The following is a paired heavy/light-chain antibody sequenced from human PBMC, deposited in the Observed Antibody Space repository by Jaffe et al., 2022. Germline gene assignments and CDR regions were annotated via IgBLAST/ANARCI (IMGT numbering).Heavy chain of an antibody. V-gene: IGHV4-61*02. Sequence: QVQLQESGPGLVKPSQTLSLTCTVSGGSISSGSYYWSWIRQPAGKGLEWIGRIYTSGSTNYNPSLKSRVTISVDTSKNQFSLKLSSVTAADTAVYYCARELITMVRGVIPGWYFDYWGQGTLVTVSS. D-gene: IGHD3-10*01. J-gene: IGHJ4*02. CDR1: GGSISSGSYY. CDR3: ARELITMVRGVIPGWYFDY. CDR2: IYTSGST.
Light chain of an antibody. V-gene: IGLV3-19*01. CDR3: NSRDSSGNLGV. CDR2: GKN. Sequence: SSELTQDPAVSVALGQTVRITCQGDSLRSYYASWYQQKPGQAPVLVIYGKNNRPSGIPDRFSGSSSGNTASLTITGAQAEDEADYYCNSRDSSGNLGVFGGGTKLTVL. J-gene: IGLJ3*02. CDR1: SLRSYY.